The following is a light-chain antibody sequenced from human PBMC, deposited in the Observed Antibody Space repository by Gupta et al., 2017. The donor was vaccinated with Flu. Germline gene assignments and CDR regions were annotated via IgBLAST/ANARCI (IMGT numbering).Light chain of an antibody. CDR2: GTS. CDR1: QRIGSNY. CDR3: QQYSTTLPWT. Sequence: DTVLTQSPGALSLSPGASATLSCRTRQRIGSNYLAWYQQRAGQAPRLLVYGTSGRAPGIPDRFSSGGSGTDLTLTINRQEPEDFGVYYCQQYSTTLPWTFGSGTKVEV. V-gene: IGKV3-20*01. J-gene: IGKJ1*01.